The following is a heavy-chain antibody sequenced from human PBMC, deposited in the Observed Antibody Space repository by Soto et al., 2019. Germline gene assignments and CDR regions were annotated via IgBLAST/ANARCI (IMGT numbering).Heavy chain of an antibody. CDR2: ISGSGGST. CDR3: AKLSSYYYDSSGHSLRRGAFDI. V-gene: IGHV3-23*01. CDR1: GFTFGSYA. J-gene: IGHJ3*02. Sequence: GGSLRLSCAASGFTFGSYAMSWVRQAPGKGLEWVSGISGSGGSTYYADSVKGRFTISRDNSKNTLYLQMNSLRAEDTAVYYCAKLSSYYYDSSGHSLRRGAFDIWGQGTMVTVSS. D-gene: IGHD3-22*01.